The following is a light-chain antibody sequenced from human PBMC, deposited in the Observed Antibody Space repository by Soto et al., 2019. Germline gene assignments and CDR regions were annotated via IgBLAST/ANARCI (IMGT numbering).Light chain of an antibody. Sequence: ERVLKQTPXTLSVTLKGRVXXXXXASQNVGKNLVWYQKKPXQAPRLLIYGASAXATGVPDRFRGSRSGTDFTLTISSLQPEDSATYYCHQYYNRPPWTFGQGTKVAIK. J-gene: IGKJ1*01. CDR2: GAS. CDR1: QNVGKN. V-gene: IGKV3-15*01. CDR3: HQYYNRPPWT.